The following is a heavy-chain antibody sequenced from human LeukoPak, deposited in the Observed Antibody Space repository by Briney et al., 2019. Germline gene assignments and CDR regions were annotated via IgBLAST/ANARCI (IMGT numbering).Heavy chain of an antibody. CDR2: TYYRSKWYY. CDR1: GDSVSSNSAT. J-gene: IGHJ4*02. CDR3: AGTGSYFRY. V-gene: IGHV6-1*01. D-gene: IGHD1-26*01. Sequence: SQTLSLTCAISGDSVSSNSATLNWIRESPSRGLEWLGRTYYRSKWYYDYALSVKSRISINPDTSKSQFSLQLNSVTPEDTAVYYCAGTGSYFRYWDQGTLVTVSS.